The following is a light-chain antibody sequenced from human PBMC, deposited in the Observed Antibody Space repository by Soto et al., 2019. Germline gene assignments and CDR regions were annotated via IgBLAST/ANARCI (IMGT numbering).Light chain of an antibody. CDR3: QQYNNWPPYT. CDR1: QSVSGS. V-gene: IGKV3-15*01. J-gene: IGKJ2*01. Sequence: EIVMTQSPATLSVSPGERATLSCRASQSVSGSLAWYQQKPGQAPRLLIYGASTRATGIPARFSGSGSGTEFTLTISSLQSEDFAVYYCQQYNNWPPYTFGQGTKVDIK. CDR2: GAS.